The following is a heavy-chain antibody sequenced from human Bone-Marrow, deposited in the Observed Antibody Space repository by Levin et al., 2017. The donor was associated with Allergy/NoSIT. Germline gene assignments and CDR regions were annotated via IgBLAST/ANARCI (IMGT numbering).Heavy chain of an antibody. V-gene: IGHV3-30-3*01. J-gene: IGHJ6*02. D-gene: IGHD1-26*01. CDR2: ISYDGSNK. Sequence: SGGSLRLSCAASGFTFSSYAMHWVRQAPGKGLEWVVLISYDGSNKYYADSVKGRFTISRDNSKNTLYLQMNSLRAEDTAVYYCARVGTTFGSYYGMDVWGQGTTVTVSS. CDR3: ARVGTTFGSYYGMDV. CDR1: GFTFSSYA.